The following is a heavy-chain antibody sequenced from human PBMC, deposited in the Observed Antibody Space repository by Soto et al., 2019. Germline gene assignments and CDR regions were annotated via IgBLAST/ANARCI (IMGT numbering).Heavy chain of an antibody. J-gene: IGHJ6*02. CDR1: GFTFSSYA. CDR2: ISYDGSNK. D-gene: IGHD3-9*01. V-gene: IGHV3-30-3*01. CDR3: ARDWSEYYDILTGYYKVHYYYGMDV. Sequence: PGGSLRLSCAASGFTFSSYAMHWVRQAPGKGLEWVAVISYDGSNKYCADSVKGRFTISRDNSKNTLYLQMNSLRAEDTAVYYCARDWSEYYDILTGYYKVHYYYGMDVWGQGTTVTVSS.